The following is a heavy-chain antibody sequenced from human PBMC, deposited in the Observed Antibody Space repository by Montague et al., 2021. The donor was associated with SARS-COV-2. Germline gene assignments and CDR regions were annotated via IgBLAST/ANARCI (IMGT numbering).Heavy chain of an antibody. V-gene: IGHV6-1*01. D-gene: IGHD3-10*01. CDR3: ARGLWFGELLKRYCYYGMDV. CDR2: TYYRSKWYN. J-gene: IGHJ6*02. Sequence: CAISGDSVSSNSAAWNWIRQSPSRGLEWLGRTYYRSKWYNDYAVSVKSRITINPDTSKNQFSLQLNSVTPEDTAVYYCARGLWFGELLKRYCYYGMDVWGQGTTVTVSS. CDR1: GDSVSSNSAA.